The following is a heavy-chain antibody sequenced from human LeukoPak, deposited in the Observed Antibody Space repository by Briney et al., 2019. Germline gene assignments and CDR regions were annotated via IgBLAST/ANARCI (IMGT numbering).Heavy chain of an antibody. Sequence: SVKVSCKASGGTLSSYAISWVRQAPGQGLEWMGGIIPIFGTANYAQKFQGRVTITADESTSTAYMELSSLRSEDTAVYYCARDLYSERFAFDPWGQGTLVTVSS. D-gene: IGHD2-2*02. CDR1: GGTLSSYA. CDR2: IIPIFGTA. CDR3: ARDLYSERFAFDP. J-gene: IGHJ5*02. V-gene: IGHV1-69*13.